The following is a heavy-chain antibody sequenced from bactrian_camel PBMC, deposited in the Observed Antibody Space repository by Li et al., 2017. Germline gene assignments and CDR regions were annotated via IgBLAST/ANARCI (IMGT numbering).Heavy chain of an antibody. CDR2: TDTGGYT. J-gene: IGHJ4*01. CDR3: KVQSRRSGSWCPSG. V-gene: IGHV3S53*01. CDR1: TYTSCRYD. D-gene: IGHD2*01. Sequence: VQLVESGGGSVQAGGSLRLSCEATTYTSCRYDMYWYRRAPGKEREFVSSTDTGGYTSYADSVKDRFTVSKDNARNTMSLQMVSLKPEDTAMYYCKVQSRRSGSWCPSGWGQGTQVTVS.